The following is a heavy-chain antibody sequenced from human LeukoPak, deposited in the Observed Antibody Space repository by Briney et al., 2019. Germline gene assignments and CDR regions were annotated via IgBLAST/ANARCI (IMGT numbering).Heavy chain of an antibody. V-gene: IGHV3-30*04. D-gene: IGHD4-23*01. CDR2: ISYDGGNK. Sequence: GGSLRLSCAASGFTFSNYAMHWVRQAPGKGLGWVALISYDGGNKYYADSVKGRFTISRDNSKNTLYLQMNSLRPEDTAVFYCARDPRNYRGSGSGNWYFDLWGRGTLVTVSS. CDR1: GFTFSNYA. CDR3: ARDPRNYRGSGSGNWYFDL. J-gene: IGHJ2*01.